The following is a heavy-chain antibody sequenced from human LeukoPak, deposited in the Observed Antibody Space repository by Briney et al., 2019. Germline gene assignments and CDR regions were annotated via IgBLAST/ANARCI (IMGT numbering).Heavy chain of an antibody. CDR1: GFTFSSYA. CDR2: ISYDGSNK. J-gene: IGHJ4*02. Sequence: GGSLRLSCAASGFTFSSYAMHWVRQAPGKGLEWVAVISYDGSNKYYADSVKGRFTISRDNSKNTLYLQMNSLRAEDTAVYYCAKYAPPATVVTRYFDYWGQGTLVTVSS. V-gene: IGHV3-30-3*02. CDR3: AKYAPPATVVTRYFDY. D-gene: IGHD4-23*01.